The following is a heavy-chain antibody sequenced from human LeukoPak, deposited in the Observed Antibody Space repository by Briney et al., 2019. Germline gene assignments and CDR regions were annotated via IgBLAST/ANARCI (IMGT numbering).Heavy chain of an antibody. J-gene: IGHJ4*02. Sequence: PGGSLRLSCAASGFTFSGSAMHWVRQASGKGLEWVGRIRSKANSYATVYAASVKGRFTISRDDSKNTAYLQMNSLKTEDTAVYYCARMQYYDFWSGYYPLFDYWGQGTLVTVSS. CDR1: GFTFSGSA. D-gene: IGHD3-3*01. V-gene: IGHV3-73*01. CDR2: IRSKANSYAT. CDR3: ARMQYYDFWSGYYPLFDY.